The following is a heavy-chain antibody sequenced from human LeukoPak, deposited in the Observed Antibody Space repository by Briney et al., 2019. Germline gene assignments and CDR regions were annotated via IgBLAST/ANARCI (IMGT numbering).Heavy chain of an antibody. CDR2: ITSSSSYI. V-gene: IGHV3-21*01. CDR1: GFTFSSHA. CDR3: VYSESGRVRGVASRPASFDS. Sequence: EGSLRLSCAASGFTFSSHAMSWVRQAPGKGLEWVSSITSSSSYIYYADSVKGRFTISRDNPKNSLYLQMNSLRAEDTAVYYCVYSESGRVRGVASRPASFDSWGQGTLVTVSS. J-gene: IGHJ4*02. D-gene: IGHD3-10*01.